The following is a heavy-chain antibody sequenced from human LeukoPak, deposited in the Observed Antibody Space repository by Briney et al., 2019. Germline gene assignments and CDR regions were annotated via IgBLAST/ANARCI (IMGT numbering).Heavy chain of an antibody. D-gene: IGHD6-13*01. J-gene: IGHJ4*02. V-gene: IGHV4-34*01. CDR2: INHSGST. CDR3: ARGLPGSSSWPPDY. CDR1: GGSFSGYY. Sequence: SETLSRTCAVYGGSFSGYYWSWIRQPPGKGLEWIGEINHSGSTNYNPSLKSRVTISVDTSKNQFSLKLSSVTAADTAVYYCARGLPGSSSWPPDYWGQGTLVTVSS.